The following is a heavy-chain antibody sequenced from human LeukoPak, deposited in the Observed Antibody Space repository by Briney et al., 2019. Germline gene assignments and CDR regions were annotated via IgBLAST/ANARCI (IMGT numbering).Heavy chain of an antibody. CDR3: AARSTGNDY. CDR2: IYYTGTT. J-gene: IGHJ4*02. Sequence: SETLSLTCTVSGGSINSYYWNWVRQSPGKGLEWIGYIYYTGTTNYNPSLKSRVTMSLDTSKNQFSLKLSSVTAADTAVYYCAARSTGNDYWGQGTLVTVSS. CDR1: GGSINSYY. D-gene: IGHD6-6*01. V-gene: IGHV4-59*01.